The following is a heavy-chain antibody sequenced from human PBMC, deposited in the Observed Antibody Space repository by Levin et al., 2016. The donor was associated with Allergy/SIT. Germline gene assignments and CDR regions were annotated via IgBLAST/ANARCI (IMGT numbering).Heavy chain of an antibody. D-gene: IGHD3-10*01. J-gene: IGHJ4*02. CDR1: GYTFTSYY. V-gene: IGHV1-46*01. Sequence: ASVKVSCKASGYTFTSYYMHWVRQAPGQGLEWMGIINPSGGSTSYAQKFQGRVTMTRDTSTSTVYMELSSLRSEDTAVYYCARGPHWEYYYGSGSLRFDYWGQGTLVTVSS. CDR3: ARGPHWEYYYGSGSLRFDY. CDR2: INPSGGST.